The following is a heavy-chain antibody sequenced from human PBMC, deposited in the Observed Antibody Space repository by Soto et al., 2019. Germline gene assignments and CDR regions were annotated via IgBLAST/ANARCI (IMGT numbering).Heavy chain of an antibody. Sequence: QTLSLTCAISGDSVSSNSAAWNWIRQSPSRGLEWLGRTYYRSKWYNDYAVSVKSRITINPDTSKNQFSLQLNSVTPEDTAVYYCARAQYSSSSRYYYYMDVWGKGTTVTVSS. J-gene: IGHJ6*03. V-gene: IGHV6-1*01. CDR3: ARAQYSSSSRYYYYMDV. CDR1: GDSVSSNSAA. D-gene: IGHD6-6*01. CDR2: TYYRSKWYN.